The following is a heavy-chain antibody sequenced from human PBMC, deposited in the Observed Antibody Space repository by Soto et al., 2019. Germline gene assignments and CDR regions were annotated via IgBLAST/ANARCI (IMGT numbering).Heavy chain of an antibody. CDR3: ARDFSVAAAGPLDY. CDR1: GYTFTSYA. V-gene: IGHV1-3*01. CDR2: INAGNGNT. J-gene: IGHJ4*02. Sequence: SVKVSCKASGYTFTSYAMHWVRQAPGQRLEWMGWINAGNGNTKYSQKFQGRVTITRDTSASTAYMELSSLRSEDTAVYYCARDFSVAAAGPLDYWGQGTLVTVSS. D-gene: IGHD6-13*01.